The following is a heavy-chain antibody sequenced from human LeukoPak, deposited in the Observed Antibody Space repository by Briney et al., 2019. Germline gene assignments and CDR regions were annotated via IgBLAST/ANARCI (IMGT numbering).Heavy chain of an antibody. CDR2: TYYRSKWYN. V-gene: IGHV6-1*01. D-gene: IGHD3-10*01. J-gene: IGHJ6*02. CDR1: RDSVSSNSAA. CDR3: ARSPSRVRGVDYYGMDV. Sequence: SQTLSLTCAISRDSVSSNSAAWNWIRQSPSRGLEWLGRTYYRSKWYNDYAVSVKSRITINPDTSKNQFSLQLNPVTPEDTAVYYCARSPSRVRGVDYYGMDVWGQGTTVTVSS.